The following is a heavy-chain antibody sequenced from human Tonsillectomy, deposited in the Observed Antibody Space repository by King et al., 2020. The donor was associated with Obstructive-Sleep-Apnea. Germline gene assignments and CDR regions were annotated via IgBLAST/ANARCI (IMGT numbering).Heavy chain of an antibody. CDR1: GYSFTSYW. D-gene: IGHD1-26*01. CDR2: IYPGDSDT. Sequence: VQLVESGAEVKKPGESLKISRKGSGYSFTSYWIAWVRQMPGKGLEWMGIIYPGDSDTRYSPSFQGQVTISADKSISTAYLQWSSLKASDTAMYYCATSRLRSGSYYSYFDYWGQGTLVTVSS. V-gene: IGHV5-51*01. CDR3: ATSRLRSGSYYSYFDY. J-gene: IGHJ4*02.